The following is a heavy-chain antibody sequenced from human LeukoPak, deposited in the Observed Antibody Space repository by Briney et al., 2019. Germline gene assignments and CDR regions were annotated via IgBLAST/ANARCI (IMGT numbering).Heavy chain of an antibody. J-gene: IGHJ6*02. CDR3: ARDLEVRGVTSYGMDV. V-gene: IGHV1-46*01. CDR2: INPSGGST. CDR1: GYTFTSYY. D-gene: IGHD3-10*01. Sequence: GASVKVSCKASGYTFTSYYMHWVRQAPGQGLEWMGIINPSGGSTSYAQKFQGRVTMTTDTSTSTAYMELRSLRSDDTAVYYCARDLEVRGVTSYGMDVWGQGTTVTVSS.